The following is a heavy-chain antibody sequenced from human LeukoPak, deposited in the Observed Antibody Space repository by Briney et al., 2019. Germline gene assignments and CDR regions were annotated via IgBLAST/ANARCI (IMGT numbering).Heavy chain of an antibody. CDR3: VRYTSPNWFDP. CDR2: TYYTGST. CDR1: GGSISSSAYY. J-gene: IGHJ5*02. D-gene: IGHD2-2*01. V-gene: IGHV4-39*02. Sequence: PSETLSLTCTVSGGSISSSAYYWGWVRQPPGKGLELIGSTYYTGSTYYNPSLKSRVTISVDTSRNHFSLRLSSVTAADTAIYYCVRYTSPNWFDPWGLGTLVTVSS.